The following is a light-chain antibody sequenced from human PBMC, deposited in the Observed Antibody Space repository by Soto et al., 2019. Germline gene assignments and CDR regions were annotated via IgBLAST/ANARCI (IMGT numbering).Light chain of an antibody. Sequence: EIVMTQSPATLSVSPGERATLSCRASQSVYSSLAWYQQKPGQAPRLLIYHASTRATGIPARFSGSGSGTDFTLTISSLQSEDSAVYYCQQYNNSPPNTFGGRTNVDIK. CDR2: HAS. J-gene: IGKJ4*01. CDR3: QQYNNSPPNT. V-gene: IGKV3-15*01. CDR1: QSVYSS.